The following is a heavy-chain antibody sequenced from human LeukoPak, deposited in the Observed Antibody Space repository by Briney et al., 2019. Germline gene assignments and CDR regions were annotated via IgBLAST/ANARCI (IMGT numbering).Heavy chain of an antibody. J-gene: IGHJ6*03. CDR1: GGSIITGSHF. V-gene: IGHV4-39*07. D-gene: IGHD2-21*01. CDR2: IFYSGIT. Sequence: SETLSLTCTVSGGSIITGSHFWGWIRQPRGKGLEWIGFIFYSGITYYNPSLTSRVTISVDTSGNQFSLKVTSVTAADAAVYYCARVPYEIRLYYMDVWGKGTTVTVSS. CDR3: ARVPYEIRLYYMDV.